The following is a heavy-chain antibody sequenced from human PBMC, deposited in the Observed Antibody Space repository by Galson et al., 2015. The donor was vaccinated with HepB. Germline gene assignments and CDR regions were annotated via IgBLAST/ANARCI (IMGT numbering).Heavy chain of an antibody. CDR1: GFTVSSNY. D-gene: IGHD3-22*01. J-gene: IGHJ4*02. Sequence: SLRLSCAASGFTVSSNYMSWVRQAPGKGLEWVSIIYSGTSTYYADSVRCRFTISRHNFKNTLYLQMNSLRAEDTAVYYCARGPRYYYDSSGPGYFDYWGQGTLVTVSS. CDR3: ARGPRYYYDSSGPGYFDY. V-gene: IGHV3-53*04. CDR2: IYSGTST.